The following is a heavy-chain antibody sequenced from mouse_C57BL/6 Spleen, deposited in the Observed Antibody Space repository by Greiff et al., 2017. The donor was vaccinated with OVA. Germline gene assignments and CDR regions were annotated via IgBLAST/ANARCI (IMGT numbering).Heavy chain of an antibody. CDR3: ARGVYSNYEYYAMDY. D-gene: IGHD2-5*01. CDR2: ISYDGSN. Sequence: EVKVEESGPGLVKPSQSLSLTCSVTGYSITSGYYWNWIRQFPGNKLEWMGYISYDGSNNYNPSLKNRISITRDTSKNQFFLKLNSVTTEDTATYYCARGVYSNYEYYAMDYWGQGTSVTVSS. CDR1: GYSITSGYY. J-gene: IGHJ4*01. V-gene: IGHV3-6*01.